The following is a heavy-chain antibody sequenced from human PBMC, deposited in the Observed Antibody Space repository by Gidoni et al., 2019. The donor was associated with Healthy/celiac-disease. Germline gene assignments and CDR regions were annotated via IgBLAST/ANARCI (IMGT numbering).Heavy chain of an antibody. J-gene: IGHJ4*02. CDR1: GFTCSSYS. Sequence: EVQLVASGGGLVKPGGSLRLSCAAYGFTCSSYSMNWVRQAPGKGRAWFSSISSSSSYIYYADSVKGRFTISGDNAKNSLYLQMNSLIAEDTAVYYCARQAVAGTESEFDYWGQGTLVTVSS. CDR3: ARQAVAGTESEFDY. CDR2: ISSSSSYI. V-gene: IGHV3-21*01. D-gene: IGHD6-19*01.